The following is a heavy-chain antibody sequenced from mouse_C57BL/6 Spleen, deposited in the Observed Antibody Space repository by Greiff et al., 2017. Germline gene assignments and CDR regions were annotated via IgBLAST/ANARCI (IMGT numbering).Heavy chain of an antibody. CDR1: GFTFTDYY. CDR2: IRNKANGYTT. Sequence: EVMLVESGGGLVQPGGSLSLSCAASGFTFTDYYMSWVRQPPGQALEWLGFIRNKANGYTTEYSASVKGRFTISRDNSQSILYLQMNALRAEDSATYYCGRYIYGYSYYFDYWGQGTTLTVSS. D-gene: IGHD2-2*01. V-gene: IGHV7-3*01. CDR3: GRYIYGYSYYFDY. J-gene: IGHJ2*01.